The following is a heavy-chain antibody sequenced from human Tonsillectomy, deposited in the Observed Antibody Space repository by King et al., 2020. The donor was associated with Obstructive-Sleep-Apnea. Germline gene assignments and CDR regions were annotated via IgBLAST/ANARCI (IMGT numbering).Heavy chain of an antibody. CDR3: ARHAETSRPQDGFDI. V-gene: IGHV1-18*04. J-gene: IGHJ3*02. Sequence: VQLVQSGAEVKKPGASVTVSCMASGYTFTTYDISWVRQAPGQGLEWMGWISAYNGNTHYRQKFQGRVTMTTDTSTNTAYMDLRSLRSDDTAVYYCARHAETSRPQDGFDIWGQGTMVTVSS. CDR1: GYTFTTYD. CDR2: ISAYNGNT.